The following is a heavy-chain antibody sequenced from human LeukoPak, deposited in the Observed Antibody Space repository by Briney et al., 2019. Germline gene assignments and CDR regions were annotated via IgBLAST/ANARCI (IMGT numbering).Heavy chain of an antibody. CDR1: GGSFSAYY. CDR3: ARDYDILTGQGPDY. D-gene: IGHD3-9*01. J-gene: IGHJ4*02. CDR2: INHSGST. V-gene: IGHV4-34*01. Sequence: SETLSLTCAVYGGSFSAYYWSWIRQPPGKGLEWVAEINHSGSTNYNPSLKSRVTISVDTSKNQFSLKLSSVTAADTAVYYCARDYDILTGQGPDYWGQGTLVTVSS.